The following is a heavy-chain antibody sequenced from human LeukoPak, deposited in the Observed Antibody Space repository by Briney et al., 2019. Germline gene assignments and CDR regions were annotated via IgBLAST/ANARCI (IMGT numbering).Heavy chain of an antibody. J-gene: IGHJ1*01. CDR1: GGTFSSYA. CDR3: AGSTVTRLAEYFQH. D-gene: IGHD4-17*01. Sequence: SVKASCKASGGTFSSYAISWVRQAPGQGLEWMGGIIPIFGTANYAQKFQGRVTITADESTSTAYMELSSLRSEDTAVYYCAGSTVTRLAEYFQHWGQGTLVTVSS. V-gene: IGHV1-69*13. CDR2: IIPIFGTA.